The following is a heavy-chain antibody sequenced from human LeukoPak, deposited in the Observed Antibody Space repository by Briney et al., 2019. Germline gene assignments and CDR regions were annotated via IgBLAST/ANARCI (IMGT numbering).Heavy chain of an antibody. D-gene: IGHD5-18*01. Sequence: ASVTVSCKASGYTFTIYYMHWVRQAPGQGLEWMGIINPSGGSTTYAQNFQGRVTMTRDTSTSTVYMDLSSLRSDDTAVYYCARNRLQLSLFGDLDYWGQGTLVTVSS. J-gene: IGHJ4*02. CDR1: GYTFTIYY. V-gene: IGHV1-46*01. CDR3: ARNRLQLSLFGDLDY. CDR2: INPSGGST.